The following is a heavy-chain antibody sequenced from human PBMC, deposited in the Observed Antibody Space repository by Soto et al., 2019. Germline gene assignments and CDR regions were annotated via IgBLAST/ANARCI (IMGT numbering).Heavy chain of an antibody. CDR1: GFTFSSYW. J-gene: IGHJ4*02. CDR2: LDWNSETI. D-gene: IGHD5-18*01. V-gene: IGHV3-9*01. Sequence: PGGSLRLSCAASGFTFSSYWMHWVRQAPGKGLEWVSGLDWNSETIGYVDSVKGRFTISRDNAKNSLYLQMNSLRPEDTALYYCVKGGTAMVQYFFDYWGQGTVVTVSS. CDR3: VKGGTAMVQYFFDY.